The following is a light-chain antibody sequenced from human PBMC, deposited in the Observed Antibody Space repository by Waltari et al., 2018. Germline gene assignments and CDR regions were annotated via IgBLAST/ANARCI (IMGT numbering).Light chain of an antibody. J-gene: IGKJ2*01. CDR3: QQYESYSN. CDR2: EAY. Sequence: DIQMTQSPSTLSASVGESITITCRASQTISNWLDWYPQNPGKAPKLLIHEAYKLESGCPSKFSGRGSGTEFTLTIDSLQPDDFATYYCQQYESYSNFGQGTKLDIK. V-gene: IGKV1-5*03. CDR1: QTISNW.